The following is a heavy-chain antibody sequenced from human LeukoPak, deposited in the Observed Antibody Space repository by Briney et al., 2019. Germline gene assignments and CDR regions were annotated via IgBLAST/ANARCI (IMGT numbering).Heavy chain of an antibody. CDR1: GGSISSYY. CDR3: ARDGVSRILDY. CDR2: IYYSGST. V-gene: IGHV4-59*01. J-gene: IGHJ4*02. D-gene: IGHD2-21*01. Sequence: PSETLSLXCTVSGGSISSYYWSWIRQPPGKGLEWIGYIYYSGSTNYNPSLKSRVTISVDTSKNQFSLKLSSVTAADTAVYYCARDGVSRILDYWGRGTLVTVSS.